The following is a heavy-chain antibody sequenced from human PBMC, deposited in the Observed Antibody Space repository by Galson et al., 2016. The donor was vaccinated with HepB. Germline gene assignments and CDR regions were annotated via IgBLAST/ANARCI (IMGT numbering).Heavy chain of an antibody. CDR1: GGSINDRSYY. CDR3: ANHVAVGEFIDS. D-gene: IGHD3-10*01. CDR2: IYYNGST. V-gene: IGHV4-39*01. Sequence: SETLSLTCTVSGGSINDRSYYWGWIRQPPGKGLEWIGSIYYNGSTYYNPSLKSRVTMSVDTSRNQFSLKLSFVSAADTALYYCANHVAVGEFIDSWGQGTLVTVSS. J-gene: IGHJ5*02.